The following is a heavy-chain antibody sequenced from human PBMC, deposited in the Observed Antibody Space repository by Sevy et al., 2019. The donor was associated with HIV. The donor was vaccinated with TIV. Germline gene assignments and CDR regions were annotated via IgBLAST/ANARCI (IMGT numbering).Heavy chain of an antibody. Sequence: GGSLRLSCAASGFAFYEYSMSWIRQAPGKGLEWVATLSFGCGKINYADSVKGRFTISRDNSKNSFYLQMDNLRVEDTALYYCAREGCSRPHDYWGQGNRVTVSS. CDR1: GFAFYEYS. CDR2: LSFGCGKI. CDR3: AREGCSRPHDY. V-gene: IGHV3-23*01. J-gene: IGHJ4*02. D-gene: IGHD2-8*01.